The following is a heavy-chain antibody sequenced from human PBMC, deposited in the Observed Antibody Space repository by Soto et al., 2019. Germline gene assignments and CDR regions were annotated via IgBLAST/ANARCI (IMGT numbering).Heavy chain of an antibody. CDR2: ISSTNNSI. CDR3: ARESEDLTSNFDY. V-gene: IGHV3-21*06. J-gene: IGHJ4*02. CDR1: GFTFTTSA. Sequence: GGSLRLSCAASGFTFTTSAMAWVRQAPGKGLEWVSSISSTNNSIYYGDSMKGRFTISRDNAKNSLYLEMNSLRAEDTAVYYCARESEDLTSNFDYWGQGTLVTVSS.